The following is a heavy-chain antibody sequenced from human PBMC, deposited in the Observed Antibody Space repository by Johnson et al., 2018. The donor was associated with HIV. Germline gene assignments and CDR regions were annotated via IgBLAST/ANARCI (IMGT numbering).Heavy chain of an antibody. J-gene: IGHJ3*02. D-gene: IGHD5-12*01. CDR1: GFTVNSNY. Sequence: VQLVESGGGLVQPGGSLRLSCAASGFTVNSNYMSWVRQAPGKGLEWVSVVYSGGSTYYADSMKGRFTISRDNSKNTLYLQMNSLRAEDTAVYYCARNVYSGYDFRDAFDIWGQGTMVTVSS. V-gene: IGHV3-66*02. CDR2: VYSGGST. CDR3: ARNVYSGYDFRDAFDI.